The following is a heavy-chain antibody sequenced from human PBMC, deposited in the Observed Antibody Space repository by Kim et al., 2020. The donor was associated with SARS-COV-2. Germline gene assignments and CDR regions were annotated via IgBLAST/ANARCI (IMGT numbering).Heavy chain of an antibody. V-gene: IGHV1-2*06. D-gene: IGHD6-13*01. CDR3: AGIAAAGNFDAFDI. J-gene: IGHJ3*02. CDR1: GYTFTGYY. Sequence: ASVKVSCKASGYTFTGYYMHWVRQAPGQGLEWMGRINPNSGGTNYAQKFQGRVTMTRDTSISTAYMELSRLRSDDTAVYYCAGIAAAGNFDAFDIWGQGTMVTVSS. CDR2: INPNSGGT.